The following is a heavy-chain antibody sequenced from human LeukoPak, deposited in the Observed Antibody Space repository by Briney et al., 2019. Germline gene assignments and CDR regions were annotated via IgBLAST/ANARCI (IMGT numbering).Heavy chain of an antibody. D-gene: IGHD4-17*01. Sequence: GGSLRLSCAASGFTFSTYWRTWIRQAPGKGLEWVANIKEDGSEQYYVDSVKGRFTISRHNAENSLFLQMNSLRAEDTAVYYCARGMTTEYWGQGTLVTVSS. CDR3: ARGMTTEY. V-gene: IGHV3-7*04. J-gene: IGHJ4*02. CDR2: IKEDGSEQ. CDR1: GFTFSTYW.